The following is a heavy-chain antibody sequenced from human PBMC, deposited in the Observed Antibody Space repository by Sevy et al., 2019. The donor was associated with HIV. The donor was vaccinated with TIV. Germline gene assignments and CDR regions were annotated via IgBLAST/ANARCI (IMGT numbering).Heavy chain of an antibody. CDR2: INAISSNL. CDR1: GFTFSSYA. D-gene: IGHD2-15*01. Sequence: GGSLRLSCAASGFTFSSYAMNWVRQAPGKGLEWVSSINAISSNLYYADSVKGRFTISRDNAENSLYLQMNSVRAEDTAVYYCARDLFSGGNAVYGYWGQGTLVNVSS. V-gene: IGHV3-21*01. CDR3: ARDLFSGGNAVYGY. J-gene: IGHJ4*02.